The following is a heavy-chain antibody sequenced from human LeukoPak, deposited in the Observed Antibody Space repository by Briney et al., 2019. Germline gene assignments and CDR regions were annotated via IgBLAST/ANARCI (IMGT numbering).Heavy chain of an antibody. CDR1: GFTFSSYS. D-gene: IGHD3-3*01. V-gene: IGHV3-21*01. CDR3: ARVYDFWSGYYPPYYYYYGMDV. CDR2: ISSSSSYI. J-gene: IGHJ6*02. Sequence: GGSLRLSCAASGFTFSSYSMNWVCQAPGKGLEWVSSISSSSSYIYYADSVKGRFTISRDNAKNSLYLQMNSLRAEDTAVYYCARVYDFWSGYYPPYYYYYGMDVWGQGTTVTVSS.